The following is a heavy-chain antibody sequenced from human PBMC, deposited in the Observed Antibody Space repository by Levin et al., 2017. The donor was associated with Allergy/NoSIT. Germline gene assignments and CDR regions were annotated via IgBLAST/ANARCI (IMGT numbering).Heavy chain of an antibody. CDR3: ARRGTRDYYYYMDV. D-gene: IGHD1-1*01. CDR2: IYPGESDT. J-gene: IGHJ6*03. CDR1: GSSFASYW. V-gene: IGHV5-51*01. Sequence: GESLKISCQGSGSSFASYWIGWVRQMPGKGLEWLGIIYPGESDTRYSPSFQGQVTISADKSISTPYLQWSSLKASDTAIYYCARRGTRDYYYYMDVWGKRTTVTASS.